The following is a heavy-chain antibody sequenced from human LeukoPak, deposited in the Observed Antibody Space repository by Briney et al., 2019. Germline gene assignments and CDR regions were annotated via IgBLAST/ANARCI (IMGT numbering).Heavy chain of an antibody. Sequence: GASVKVSCKASGYTFTVYYMHWVRQAPGQGLEWMGGSDPEDGETIYAQKFQGRVTMAEDTSTDTAYMELSSLRSEDTAVYYCAILPIRPTYYYDSSGYYLIDYWGQGTLVTVSS. CDR2: SDPEDGET. CDR3: AILPIRPTYYYDSSGYYLIDY. V-gene: IGHV1-24*01. CDR1: GYTFTVYY. J-gene: IGHJ4*02. D-gene: IGHD3-22*01.